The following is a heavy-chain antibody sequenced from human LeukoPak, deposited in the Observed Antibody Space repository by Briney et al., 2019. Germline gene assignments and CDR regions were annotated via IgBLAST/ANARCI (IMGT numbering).Heavy chain of an antibody. D-gene: IGHD5-12*01. V-gene: IGHV4-39*01. CDR2: IYYSGST. J-gene: IGHJ4*02. CDR3: ARHISGYDFVDY. Sequence: SETLSLTCTVSGGSISSSSYYWGWIRQPPGKGLEWIGGIYYSGSTYYNPSLKSRATISVDTSKNQFSLKLSSVTAADTAVYYCARHISGYDFVDYWGQGTLVTVSS. CDR1: GGSISSSSYY.